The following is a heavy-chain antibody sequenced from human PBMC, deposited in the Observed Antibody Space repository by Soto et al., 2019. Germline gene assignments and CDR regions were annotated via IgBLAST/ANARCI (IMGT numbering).Heavy chain of an antibody. V-gene: IGHV3-33*06. D-gene: IGHD1-26*01. J-gene: IGHJ4*02. CDR3: AKDPMLGPDHFFDY. CDR2: IWYDGRNK. CDR1: GFTFSSYA. Sequence: GVSLRISCVASGFTFSSYAMHWIRQPQGKGLEWVAVIWYDGRNKYCADSVKGRFTISRDNSRNPLYLQMNSLRVEDTAVYFCAKDPMLGPDHFFDYWGQGTLVTVSS.